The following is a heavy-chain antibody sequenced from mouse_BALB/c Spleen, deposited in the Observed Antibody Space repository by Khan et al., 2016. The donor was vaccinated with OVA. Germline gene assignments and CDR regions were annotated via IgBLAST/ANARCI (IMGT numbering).Heavy chain of an antibody. J-gene: IGHJ1*01. CDR3: ARRAYYANWYFDV. Sequence: QLEESGPGLVKPSQSLSLTCTVTGYSITSDYAWNWIRQFPGNKLEWMGYISYSGSTSYNPSLKSRISITRDTSKNQFFLQLNSVTTGDTATXYCARRAYYANWYFDVWGAGTTVTVSS. V-gene: IGHV3-2*02. CDR2: ISYSGST. D-gene: IGHD1-1*02. CDR1: GYSITSDYA.